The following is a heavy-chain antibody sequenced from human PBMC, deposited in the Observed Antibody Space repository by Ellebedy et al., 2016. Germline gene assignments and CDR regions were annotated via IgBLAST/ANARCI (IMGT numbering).Heavy chain of an antibody. Sequence: GESLKISXAASGFTFSTYAMSWVRQAPGKGLEWVSTIKGNGGSTYYADSVKGRFIISRDNSKNSLFLQMDSLRTEDTGLYYCAKAGYGSSWSYYYMDVWGKGTTVTVSS. CDR2: IKGNGGST. CDR1: GFTFSTYA. V-gene: IGHV3-23*01. CDR3: AKAGYGSSWSYYYMDV. J-gene: IGHJ6*03. D-gene: IGHD6-13*01.